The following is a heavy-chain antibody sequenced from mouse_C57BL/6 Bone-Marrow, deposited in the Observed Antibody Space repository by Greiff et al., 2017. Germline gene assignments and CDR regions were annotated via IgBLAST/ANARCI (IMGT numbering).Heavy chain of an antibody. D-gene: IGHD3-2*02. CDR1: GFTFSSYG. V-gene: IGHV5-6*01. Sequence: EVKLVESGGDLVKPGGSLKLSCAASGFTFSSYGMSWVRQTPDKRLEWVATISSGGSYTYYPDSVKGRFTISRDNAKNTLYLQMSSLKSEDTAMYYCGLQLRLQAMDYWGQGTSVTVSS. J-gene: IGHJ4*01. CDR3: GLQLRLQAMDY. CDR2: ISSGGSYT.